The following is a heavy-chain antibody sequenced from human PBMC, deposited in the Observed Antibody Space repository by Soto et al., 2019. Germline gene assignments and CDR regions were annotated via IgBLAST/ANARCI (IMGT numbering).Heavy chain of an antibody. CDR2: ITYDGSNK. Sequence: QVQLVESGGGVVQPGSSLRLSCAASGFTFSNYGMHWVRQTPDRGLEWVAAITYDGSNKYYADSVKGRITISRDNSKNTLYLQMYSLRSEDTAVYYCAKRFDGSAKIIDSWGQGTLVTVSS. J-gene: IGHJ4*02. D-gene: IGHD3-10*01. CDR1: GFTFSNYG. V-gene: IGHV3-30*18. CDR3: AKRFDGSAKIIDS.